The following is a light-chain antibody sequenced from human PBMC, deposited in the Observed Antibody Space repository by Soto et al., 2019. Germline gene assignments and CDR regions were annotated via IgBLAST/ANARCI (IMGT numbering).Light chain of an antibody. Sequence: DVQMTQSPSTLSASVGDRVTITCRASQSISSWLAWYQQKPGKAPNLLIYKASTLGSGVPSRFSGGGSGTEFTLTISSLQPDDFATYYCQQHSSSSRYSFGQGTKLEIK. CDR3: QQHSSSSRYS. V-gene: IGKV1-5*03. CDR2: KAS. CDR1: QSISSW. J-gene: IGKJ2*03.